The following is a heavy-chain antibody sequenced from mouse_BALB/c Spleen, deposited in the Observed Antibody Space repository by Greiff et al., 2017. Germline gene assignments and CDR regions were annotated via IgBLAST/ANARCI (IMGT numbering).Heavy chain of an antibody. CDR3: ARRGSSYGYAMDY. CDR1: GYAFTNYL. CDR2: INPGSGGT. Sequence: QVQLKESGAELVRPGTSVKVSCKASGYAFTNYLIEWVKQRPGQGLEWIGVINPGSGGTNYNEKFKGKATLTADKSSSTAYMQLSSLTSDDSAVYFCARRGSSYGYAMDYWGQGTSVTVSS. J-gene: IGHJ4*01. V-gene: IGHV1-54*01. D-gene: IGHD1-1*01.